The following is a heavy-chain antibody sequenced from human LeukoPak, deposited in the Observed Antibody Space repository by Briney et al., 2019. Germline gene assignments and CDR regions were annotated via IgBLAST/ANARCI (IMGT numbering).Heavy chain of an antibody. D-gene: IGHD6-13*01. CDR3: ARDPYSSRSFDY. CDR1: GGSFSGYY. J-gene: IGHJ4*02. CDR2: INHSGST. V-gene: IGHV4-34*01. Sequence: SETLSLTCAVYGGSFSGYYWSWIRQPPGKGLEWIGEINHSGSTNYNPSLKSRVTISVDTSKNQFSLKLSSMTAADTAVYYCARDPYSSRSFDYWGQGTLVTVSS.